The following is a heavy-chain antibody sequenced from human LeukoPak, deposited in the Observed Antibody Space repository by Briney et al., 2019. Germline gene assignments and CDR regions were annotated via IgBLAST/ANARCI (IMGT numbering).Heavy chain of an antibody. CDR3: TRDLMDYDVSTGLHHYYMDV. CDR2: ISSSSSYI. V-gene: IGHV3-21*01. D-gene: IGHD3-9*01. CDR1: GFTFSRYS. J-gene: IGHJ6*02. Sequence: GGSLRLSCAASGFTFSRYSMNWVRQAPGKGLEWVSSISSSSSYIYYADSVKGRFTISRDNAKNSLYLQMNSLRAEDTAVYYCTRDLMDYDVSTGLHHYYMDVWGQGTTVTVSS.